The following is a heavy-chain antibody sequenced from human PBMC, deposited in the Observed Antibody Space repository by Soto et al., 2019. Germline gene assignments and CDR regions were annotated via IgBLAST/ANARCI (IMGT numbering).Heavy chain of an antibody. V-gene: IGHV3-74*01. CDR1: GFTFSSYW. CDR3: ARGGHDYIWGSYRTVDAFDI. Sequence: PGGSLRLSCAASGFTFSSYWMHWVRQAPGKGLVWVSRINSDGSSTSYADSVKGRFTISRDNAKNTLYLQMNSLRAEDTAVYYCARGGHDYIWGSYRTVDAFDIWGQGTMVTVSS. D-gene: IGHD3-16*02. CDR2: INSDGSST. J-gene: IGHJ3*02.